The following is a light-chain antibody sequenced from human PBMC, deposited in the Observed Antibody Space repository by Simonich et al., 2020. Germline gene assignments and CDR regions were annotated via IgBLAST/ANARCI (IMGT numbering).Light chain of an antibody. CDR3: MQGTHWPPFT. J-gene: IGKJ3*01. V-gene: IGKV2-30*02. CDR1: QSLVHSDGKTY. CDR2: KVS. Sequence: DVVMTQSPLSLPVTLGQPASISCRSSQSLVHSDGKTYLNWFQQRPGQSPRRLIYKVSNRDSGGPDRVSGSGSGTDFTLKISRVEAEDVGVYYCMQGTHWPPFTFGPGTKVDIK.